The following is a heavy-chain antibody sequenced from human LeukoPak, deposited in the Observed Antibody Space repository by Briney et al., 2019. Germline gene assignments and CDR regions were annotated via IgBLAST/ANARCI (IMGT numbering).Heavy chain of an antibody. CDR2: ISSSGSYT. CDR3: ATDRFGNYDFDN. Sequence: PGGSLRLSCAASGFAFNTYTLNWVRQAPGKGLEGVACISSSGSYTYYANSVKGRFTVSRDNAKNSLFLQMNSLRAEDTAMYYCATDRFGNYDFDNWGQGTLVTVSS. V-gene: IGHV3-21*01. D-gene: IGHD4-11*01. CDR1: GFAFNTYT. J-gene: IGHJ4*02.